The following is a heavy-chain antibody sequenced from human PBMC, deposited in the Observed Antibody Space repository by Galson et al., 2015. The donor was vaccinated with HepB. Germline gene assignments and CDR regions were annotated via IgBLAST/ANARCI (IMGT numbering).Heavy chain of an antibody. CDR2: ISYDGSNK. Sequence: SLRLSCAASGFTFSSYAMHWVRQAPGKGLEWVAVISYDGSNKYYADSVKGRFTISRDNSKNTLYLQMNSLRAEDTAVYYCAREARGIAVAGDAFDIWGQGTMVTVSS. CDR1: GFTFSSYA. D-gene: IGHD6-19*01. J-gene: IGHJ3*02. V-gene: IGHV3-30-3*01. CDR3: AREARGIAVAGDAFDI.